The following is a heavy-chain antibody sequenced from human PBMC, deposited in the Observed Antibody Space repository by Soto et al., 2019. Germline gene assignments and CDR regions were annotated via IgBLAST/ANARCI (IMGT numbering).Heavy chain of an antibody. CDR2: IISSGSTI. Sequence: GGSRIRSCSASGFTFSMYEMNWVRQAPGKGLEWVSYIISSGSTIYYADSVKGRFTISRDNAKNSLYLQMNSLRAEDTAVYYCASPSSGYLWGQGTMVTVSS. J-gene: IGHJ3*01. CDR3: ASPSSGYL. D-gene: IGHD3-22*01. V-gene: IGHV3-48*03. CDR1: GFTFSMYE.